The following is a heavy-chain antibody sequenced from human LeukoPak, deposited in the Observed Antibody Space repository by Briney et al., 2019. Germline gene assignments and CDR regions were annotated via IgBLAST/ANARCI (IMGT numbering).Heavy chain of an antibody. Sequence: SETLSLTCAVYGGSFSGYYWSWIRQPPGKGLEWIGEINYSGSTNYNPSLKSRVTISVDTSKNQFSLKLSSVTAADTAVYYCAPQIYCSSTSCPNWFDPWGQGTLVTVSS. D-gene: IGHD2-2*01. CDR3: APQIYCSSTSCPNWFDP. J-gene: IGHJ5*02. CDR2: INYSGST. V-gene: IGHV4-34*01. CDR1: GGSFSGYY.